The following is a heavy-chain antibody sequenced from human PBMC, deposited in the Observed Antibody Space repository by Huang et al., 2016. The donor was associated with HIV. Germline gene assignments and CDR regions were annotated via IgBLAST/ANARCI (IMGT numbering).Heavy chain of an antibody. CDR1: GGTSNTYV. Sequence: QVQLVQSGAEVKKPGSSVKVSCKISGGTSNTYVISWVRQVPGEGLKWMGSTPMSGPRNHAQMVQGRVSISADESTNTVYMELRSLKSEDTAVYYCARDAPNFGTLDIWGQGTMVTVSS. V-gene: IGHV1-69*13. CDR3: ARDAPNFGTLDI. D-gene: IGHD3-3*01. CDR2: TPMSGPR. J-gene: IGHJ3*02.